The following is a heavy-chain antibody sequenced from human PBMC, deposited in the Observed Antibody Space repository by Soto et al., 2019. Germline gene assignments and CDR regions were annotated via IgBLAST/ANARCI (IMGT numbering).Heavy chain of an antibody. CDR2: IYYSGST. J-gene: IGHJ6*02. CDR1: GGSISSYY. V-gene: IGHV4-59*01. D-gene: IGHD6-13*01. CDR3: ARGVAAAGMYYYYGMDV. Sequence: PSETLSLTCTVSGGSISSYYWSWIRQPPGKGLEWIGYIYYSGSTNYNPSLKSRVTISVDTSKNQFSLKLSSVTAADTAVYYCARGVAAAGMYYYYGMDVWGQGTTVTVSS.